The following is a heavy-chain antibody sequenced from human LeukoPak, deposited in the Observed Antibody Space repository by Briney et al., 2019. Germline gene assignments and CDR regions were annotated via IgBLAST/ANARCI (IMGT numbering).Heavy chain of an antibody. Sequence: GESLKISCKGSGYSFTIYWITWVRQMPGKGLEWMGKIDPSDSYTNYSPSFQGHVTISADKSISTAYLHWSSLKASDTAMYYCARGYGGHSDYWGQGTLVTVSS. CDR1: GYSFTIYW. CDR3: ARGYGGHSDY. D-gene: IGHD4-23*01. V-gene: IGHV5-10-1*01. J-gene: IGHJ4*02. CDR2: IDPSDSYT.